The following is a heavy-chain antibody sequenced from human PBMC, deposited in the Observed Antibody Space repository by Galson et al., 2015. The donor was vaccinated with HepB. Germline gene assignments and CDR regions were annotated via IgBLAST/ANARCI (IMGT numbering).Heavy chain of an antibody. CDR1: GFTFSDYY. J-gene: IGHJ5*02. D-gene: IGHD3-10*01. CDR3: ARDYYGSGSYGWVDP. V-gene: IGHV3-11*06. Sequence: SLRLSCAASGFTFSDYYMSWIRQAPGEGLEWVSYISSSSSHTNYADSVKGRFTISRDNAKNLLYLQMDSLRAEDTAVYYCARDYYGSGSYGWVDPWGQGTLVSVSS. CDR2: ISSSSSHT.